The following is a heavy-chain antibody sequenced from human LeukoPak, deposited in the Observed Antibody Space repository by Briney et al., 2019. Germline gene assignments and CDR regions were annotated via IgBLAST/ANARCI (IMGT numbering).Heavy chain of an antibody. CDR3: ARFGTGLYYYYYGMDV. Sequence: ASVKVSCKASGYTFTSYYMHWVRQATGQGLEWMGWMNPNSGNTGYAQKFQGRVTMTRNTSISTAYMELSSLRSEDTAVYYCARFGTGLYYYYYGMDVWGQGTTVTVSS. CDR2: MNPNSGNT. J-gene: IGHJ6*02. V-gene: IGHV1-8*02. CDR1: GYTFTSYY. D-gene: IGHD3-10*01.